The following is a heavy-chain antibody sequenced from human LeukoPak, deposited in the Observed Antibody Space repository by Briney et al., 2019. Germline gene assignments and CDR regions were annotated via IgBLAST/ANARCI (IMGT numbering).Heavy chain of an antibody. Sequence: KPSETLSLTCAVYGGSFSGYYWSWIRQPPGKGLEWIGEINHSGSTNYNPSLKSRVTISVDTSKNQFSLKLSSVTAADTAVYYCARGRGYCSSTSCYIKPYYYYGMDVWGQGTTVTVSS. CDR2: INHSGST. J-gene: IGHJ6*02. D-gene: IGHD2-2*02. V-gene: IGHV4-34*01. CDR3: ARGRGYCSSTSCYIKPYYYYGMDV. CDR1: GGSFSGYY.